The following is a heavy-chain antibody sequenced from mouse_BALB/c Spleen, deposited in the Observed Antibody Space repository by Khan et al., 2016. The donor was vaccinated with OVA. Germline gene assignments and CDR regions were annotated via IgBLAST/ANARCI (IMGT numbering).Heavy chain of an antibody. CDR1: GFTFSTYG. CDR2: ISSGGSYT. Sequence: EVELVESGGDLVKPGGSLKLSCAASGFTFSTYGMSWVRQTPDKRLEWVAAISSGGSYTYYPDSVKGRFPISRDNAKNTLYLQIRSLKSEDTAMYSCTRIAYCYKSEGFGYWGQGTLVTVSA. V-gene: IGHV5-6*01. CDR3: TRIAYCYKSEGFGY. J-gene: IGHJ3*01. D-gene: IGHD1-1*01.